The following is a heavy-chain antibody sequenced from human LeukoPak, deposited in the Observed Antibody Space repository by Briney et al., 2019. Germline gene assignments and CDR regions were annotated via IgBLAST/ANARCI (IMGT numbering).Heavy chain of an antibody. J-gene: IGHJ6*03. CDR2: VYTSGNT. Sequence: SETLSLTCTISGDSARTYYWSWIRQSAGMGLEWIGRVYTSGNTNYNPSLKSRVAMSLDTSKNQFSLRLTSVTAADTAVYYCTTIFTGYYMDVWGGGTTVTVSS. CDR3: TTIFTGYYMDV. V-gene: IGHV4-4*07. CDR1: GDSARTYY. D-gene: IGHD2-21*01.